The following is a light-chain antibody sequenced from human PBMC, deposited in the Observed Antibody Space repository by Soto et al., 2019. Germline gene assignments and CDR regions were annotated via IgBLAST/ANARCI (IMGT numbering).Light chain of an antibody. J-gene: IGKJ1*01. CDR2: GAS. CDR3: QQYVSSPWA. Sequence: EIVLAQSPGTLSLSPGESATLCCRASQSVSSSFLAWYQQKAGQAPRLLIYGASRRATGIPGRFSGSGSGTDFTLTISRLEPEDFAVYYCQQYVSSPWAFGQGTKVDIK. V-gene: IGKV3-20*01. CDR1: QSVSSSF.